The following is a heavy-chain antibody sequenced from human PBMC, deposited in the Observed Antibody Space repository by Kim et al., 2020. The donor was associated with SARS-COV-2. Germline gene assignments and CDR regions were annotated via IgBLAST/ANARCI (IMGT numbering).Heavy chain of an antibody. J-gene: IGHJ6*02. Sequence: VKGRYAITRDNAKNTLYLQMNSRRAEDTAVYYCAKDRTVSYYYSYYGMDVWGQGTTVTVSS. V-gene: IGHV3-23*01. D-gene: IGHD4-17*01. CDR3: AKDRTVSYYYSYYGMDV.